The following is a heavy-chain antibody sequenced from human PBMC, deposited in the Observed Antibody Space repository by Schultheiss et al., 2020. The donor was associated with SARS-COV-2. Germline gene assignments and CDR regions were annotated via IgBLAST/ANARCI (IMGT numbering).Heavy chain of an antibody. CDR1: GGSISSYY. Sequence: SQTLSLTCTVSGGSISSYYWSWIRQPAGKGLEWIGSIYHSGSTNYNPSLKSRVTISVDTSKNQFSLKLSSVTAADTAVYYCAKREGFGGPDYWGQGTLVTVSS. J-gene: IGHJ4*02. CDR3: AKREGFGGPDY. V-gene: IGHV4-4*07. D-gene: IGHD3-3*01. CDR2: IYHSGST.